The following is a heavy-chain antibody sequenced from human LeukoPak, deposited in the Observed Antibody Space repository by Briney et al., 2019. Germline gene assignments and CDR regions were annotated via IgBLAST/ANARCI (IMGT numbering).Heavy chain of an antibody. CDR1: GGPISSYH. D-gene: IGHD1-1*01. J-gene: IGHJ4*02. CDR3: ARDGQELDY. CDR2: IYYSGST. V-gene: IGHV4-59*01. Sequence: SDTVSLTCSVSGGPISSYHWSWIWQPPGEGLEGIGYIYYSGSTNYNPSLKSRVTIAVDTSKNQSSLKLSAVTAADTAVYYCARDGQELDYWGQGTLVTVSS.